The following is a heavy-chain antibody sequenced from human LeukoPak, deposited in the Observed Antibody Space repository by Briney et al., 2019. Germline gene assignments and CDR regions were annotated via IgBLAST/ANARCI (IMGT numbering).Heavy chain of an antibody. D-gene: IGHD3-3*01. V-gene: IGHV1-69*05. CDR3: ARQWSGYLYYFDY. Sequence: GASVKVSCKASGGTFSSYAISWLRQAPGQGLEWMGRIIPIFGTANYAQKFQGRVTITTDESTSTAYMELSSLRTEDTAVYYCARQWSGYLYYFDYWGQGTLVTVSS. CDR2: IIPIFGTA. CDR1: GGTFSSYA. J-gene: IGHJ4*02.